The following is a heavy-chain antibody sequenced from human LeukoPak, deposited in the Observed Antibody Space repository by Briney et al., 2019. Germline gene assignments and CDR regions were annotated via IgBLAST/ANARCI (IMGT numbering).Heavy chain of an antibody. J-gene: IGHJ4*02. V-gene: IGHV3-48*03. CDR3: ARRGYSGSLDY. D-gene: IGHD5-12*01. CDR1: GLTFSSYE. Sequence: GGSLRLSCAASGLTFSSYEMNWVRQAPGKGLEWVSYISSSGDTIYYADSVKGRLTISRDNAKNSLYLQMNSLRAEDTAVYYCARRGYSGSLDYWGQGTLVTVSS. CDR2: ISSSGDTI.